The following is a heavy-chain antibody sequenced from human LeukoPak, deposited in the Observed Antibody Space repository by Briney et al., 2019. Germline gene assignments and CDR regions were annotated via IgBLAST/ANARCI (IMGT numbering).Heavy chain of an antibody. CDR1: GYTLTNYW. J-gene: IGHJ4*02. V-gene: IGHV5-51*03. CDR2: VYPGDSDT. CDR3: ARRAGDFLYYFDY. D-gene: IGHD3-3*01. Sequence: GESLRISCKGSGYTLTNYWIGWVRQMPGKGLEWMGIVYPGDSDTRYSPSFEGQVTISVDKSISTAYLQWNSLKASDTAMYYCARRAGDFLYYFDYWGQGTLVTVSS.